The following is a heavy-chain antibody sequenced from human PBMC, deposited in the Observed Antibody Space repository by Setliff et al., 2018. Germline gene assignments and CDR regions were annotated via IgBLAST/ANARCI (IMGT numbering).Heavy chain of an antibody. Sequence: NPSETLSLTCTVSGDSISSSRYYWAWIRQPPGKGLEWIGNIYHSGTTYSNPSLKSRVTMSVDTSKNQFSLRLNSVTASDTAVYYCATTGTYRYFDYWGQGTLVTVSS. CDR3: ATTGTYRYFDY. D-gene: IGHD1-1*01. CDR1: GDSISSSRYY. V-gene: IGHV4-39*01. J-gene: IGHJ4*02. CDR2: IYHSGTT.